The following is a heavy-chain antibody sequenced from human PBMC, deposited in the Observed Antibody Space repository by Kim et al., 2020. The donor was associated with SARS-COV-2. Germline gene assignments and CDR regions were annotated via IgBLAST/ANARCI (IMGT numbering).Heavy chain of an antibody. J-gene: IGHJ4*02. CDR1: GGSISSSSYY. Sequence: SETLSLTCTVSGGSISSSSYYWGWIRQPPGKGLEWIGSIYYSGSTYYNPSLKSRVTISVDTSKNQFSLKLSSVTAADTAVYYCARRMDGYNPFDYWGQGT. CDR3: ARRMDGYNPFDY. V-gene: IGHV4-39*01. CDR2: IYYSGST. D-gene: IGHD5-12*01.